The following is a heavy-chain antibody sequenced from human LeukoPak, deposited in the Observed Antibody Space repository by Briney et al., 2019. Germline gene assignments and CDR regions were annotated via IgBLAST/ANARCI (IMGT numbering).Heavy chain of an antibody. CDR2: ISSSGSTI. J-gene: IGHJ4*02. CDR3: ARAMDDSRGYYRLPFDY. Sequence: TGGSLRLSCAASGFTFSDYYMSWIRQAPGKGLEWVSYISSSGSTIYYADSVKGRFTISRDNAKNSLYLQMNSLRAEDTAVYYCARAMDDSRGYYRLPFDYWGQGTLVTVSS. CDR1: GFTFSDYY. D-gene: IGHD3-22*01. V-gene: IGHV3-11*01.